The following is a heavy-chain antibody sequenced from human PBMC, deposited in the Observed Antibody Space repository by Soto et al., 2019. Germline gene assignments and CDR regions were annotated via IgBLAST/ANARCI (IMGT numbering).Heavy chain of an antibody. J-gene: IGHJ4*02. V-gene: IGHV3-30-3*01. CDR1: GFTFSSYP. CDR3: ARGYFVDY. Sequence: QMQRVESGGGVVQPGRSLRLSCAASGFTFSSYPMHWVRQAPGKGLEWVAVISYDGSTKYYADSVKGRFTISRDNSKNTLYLQMSGLRGDDTAVYYCARGYFVDYWGQGTLVTVSS. CDR2: ISYDGSTK. D-gene: IGHD5-18*01.